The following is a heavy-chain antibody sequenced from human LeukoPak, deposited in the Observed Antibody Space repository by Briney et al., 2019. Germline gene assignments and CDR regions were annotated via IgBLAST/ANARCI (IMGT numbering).Heavy chain of an antibody. Sequence: GGSLRLSCAASGFTFTIFGLNWVRQAPGKGPEWVSSISSSSSYIYYADSVKGRFTISRDNAKNSLYLQMDSLRAEETAVYYCARNEGSFWGQGTLVTVSS. J-gene: IGHJ4*02. CDR3: ARNEGSF. CDR2: ISSSSSYI. CDR1: GFTFTIFG. D-gene: IGHD1-26*01. V-gene: IGHV3-21*04.